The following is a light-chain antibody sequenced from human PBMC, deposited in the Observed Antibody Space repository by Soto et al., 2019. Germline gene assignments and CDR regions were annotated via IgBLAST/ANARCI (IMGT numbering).Light chain of an antibody. Sequence: EIVLTQSPGTLSLSPGERATLSCRASQSVSSGYLAWYQQKPGQAPRLLMFDASSRATGIPDRFSGSGSGTEFTLTISRLGPEDFAPYYCQHYGSSPLTFGGGTKVEFK. V-gene: IGKV3-20*01. J-gene: IGKJ4*01. CDR2: DAS. CDR1: QSVSSGY. CDR3: QHYGSSPLT.